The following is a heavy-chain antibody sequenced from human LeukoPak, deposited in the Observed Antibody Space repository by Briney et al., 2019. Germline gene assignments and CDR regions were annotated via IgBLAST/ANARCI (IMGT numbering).Heavy chain of an antibody. Sequence: SETLSLTCTVSGYSINNGYYWGWIRQPPGKGLEWIGSIYHSGSTYYKPSLKSRVTISVDTSKNQFSLKLSSVTAADTAVYYCARAFYSSSWYHKEDFFDYWGQGTPVTVSS. CDR1: GYSINNGYY. J-gene: IGHJ4*02. CDR3: ARAFYSSSWYHKEDFFDY. CDR2: IYHSGST. V-gene: IGHV4-38-2*02. D-gene: IGHD6-13*01.